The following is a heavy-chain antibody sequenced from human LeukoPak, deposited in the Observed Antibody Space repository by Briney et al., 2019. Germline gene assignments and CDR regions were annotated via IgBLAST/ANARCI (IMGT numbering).Heavy chain of an antibody. Sequence: SETLSLTCTVSGDSIRRENYYWGWIRQPPGKGLEWMGSIYYSGSTYYNPSLKSRVSISVDPSKSQFSLKLTSVTAADTAVYYCATHPLLDYWGQGSLVTVSS. V-gene: IGHV4-39*01. D-gene: IGHD3-16*02. CDR1: GDSIRRENYY. J-gene: IGHJ4*02. CDR3: ATHPLLDY. CDR2: IYYSGST.